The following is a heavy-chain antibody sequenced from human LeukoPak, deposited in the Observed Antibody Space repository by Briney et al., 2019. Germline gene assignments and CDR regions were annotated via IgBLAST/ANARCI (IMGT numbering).Heavy chain of an antibody. J-gene: IGHJ3*02. Sequence: GESLKISCNSSGYIYTSYWIGWVRQMPGKGLEWMGIIYPGDSDTRYSPSFQGQVTISADKSISTAYLQWSSLKASDTAMYYCARPYDTPSGEAFDIWGQGTMVTVSS. V-gene: IGHV5-51*01. D-gene: IGHD3-9*01. CDR3: ARPYDTPSGEAFDI. CDR2: IYPGDSDT. CDR1: GYIYTSYW.